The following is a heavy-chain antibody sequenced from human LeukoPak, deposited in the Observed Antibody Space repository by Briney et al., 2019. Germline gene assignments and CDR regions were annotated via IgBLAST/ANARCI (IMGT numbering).Heavy chain of an antibody. CDR2: INPSGGST. D-gene: IGHD3-10*01. Sequence: ASVKVSCKASGYTFTSYYMHWVRQAPGQGFEWMGIINPSGGSTSYAQKFQGRVTMTRDTSTSTVYMELSSLRSEDTAVYYCARDSPLYGSGSYYNDEYFQHWGQGTLVTVSS. CDR1: GYTFTSYY. V-gene: IGHV1-46*03. CDR3: ARDSPLYGSGSYYNDEYFQH. J-gene: IGHJ1*01.